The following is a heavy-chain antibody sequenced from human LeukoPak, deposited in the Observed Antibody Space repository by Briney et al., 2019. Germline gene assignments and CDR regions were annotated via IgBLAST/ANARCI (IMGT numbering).Heavy chain of an antibody. CDR3: ARRSSSSRSLDY. CDR2: IYYSGST. CDR1: GGSISSSSYY. J-gene: IGHJ4*02. D-gene: IGHD6-13*01. Sequence: SETLSLTCTVSGGSISSSSYYWSWIRQPPRKGLEWIGYIYYSGSTNYNPSLKSRVTISVDTSKNQFSLKLSSVTAADTAVYYCARRSSSSRSLDYWGQGTLVTVSS. V-gene: IGHV4-61*05.